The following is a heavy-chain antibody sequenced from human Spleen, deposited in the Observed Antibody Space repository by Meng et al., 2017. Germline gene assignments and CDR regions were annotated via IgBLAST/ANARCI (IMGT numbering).Heavy chain of an antibody. Sequence: QVQLQQWGAGLVTPSETLSRTCVLHCGSFSSYSWSCVPPPPGKGLEWVGEINHSGSTNYDPSLKSRVTISVDTSKNQFSLKLSSVTAADTAVYYCARGLSGSYYGTFDYWGQGTLVTVSS. CDR3: ARGLSGSYYGTFDY. D-gene: IGHD1-26*01. CDR1: CGSFSSYS. J-gene: IGHJ4*02. V-gene: IGHV4-34*01. CDR2: INHSGST.